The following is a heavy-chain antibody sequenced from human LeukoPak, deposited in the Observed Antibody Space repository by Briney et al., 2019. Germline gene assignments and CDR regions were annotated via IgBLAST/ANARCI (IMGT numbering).Heavy chain of an antibody. Sequence: ASVKVSCKASGYIFASYAFSWVRQAPGQGLEWMGWVNNYNGNTDYARNLQGRVTMTTETSTNTAYMELRSLRTEDTAVYFCARHSSQSHFVYWGQGTLVTVSS. CDR2: VNNYNGNT. CDR3: ARHSSQSHFVY. V-gene: IGHV1-18*01. J-gene: IGHJ4*02. CDR1: GYIFASYA. D-gene: IGHD3-22*01.